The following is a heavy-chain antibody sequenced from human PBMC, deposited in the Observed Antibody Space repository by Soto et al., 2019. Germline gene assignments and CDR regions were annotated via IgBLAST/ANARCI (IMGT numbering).Heavy chain of an antibody. CDR2: INPNSGGT. CDR1: GYTFTGYY. Sequence: ASVKVSCKASGYTFTGYYMHWVRQAPGQGLEWMGWINPNSGGTNYAQKFQGWVTMTRDTSISTAYMELSRLRSDDTAVYYCARRGNWGYSSSWYYFDYWGQGTLVTVSS. V-gene: IGHV1-2*04. J-gene: IGHJ4*02. CDR3: ARRGNWGYSSSWYYFDY. D-gene: IGHD6-13*01.